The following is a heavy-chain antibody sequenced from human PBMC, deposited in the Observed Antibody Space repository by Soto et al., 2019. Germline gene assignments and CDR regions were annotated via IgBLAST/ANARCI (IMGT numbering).Heavy chain of an antibody. J-gene: IGHJ6*01. Sequence: SVQVSRKASGGTLSSYAISWVRQDPGQGREWMGGIIPIFGTANYAQKFQGRVTITADESTSTAYMELSSLRSEFIDVYYCATPPDGGTPDYYHGMDVW. CDR3: ATPPDGGTPDYYHGMDV. D-gene: IGHD1-26*01. CDR2: IIPIFGTA. CDR1: GGTLSSYA. V-gene: IGHV1-69*13.